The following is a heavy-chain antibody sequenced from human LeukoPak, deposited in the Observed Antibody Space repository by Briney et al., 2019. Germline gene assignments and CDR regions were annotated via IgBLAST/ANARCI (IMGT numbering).Heavy chain of an antibody. V-gene: IGHV4-39*07. D-gene: IGHD2-21*02. CDR3: ARGVTNPGVFDY. CDR1: GGSISSSSYY. J-gene: IGHJ4*02. Sequence: SETLSLTCTVSGGSISSSSYYWVWIRQPPGKGLEWIGSIYYSGRTYYNPSLKSRVTISVDTSKNQFSLKLSSVTAADTAVYYCARGVTNPGVFDYWGQGTLVTVSS. CDR2: IYYSGRT.